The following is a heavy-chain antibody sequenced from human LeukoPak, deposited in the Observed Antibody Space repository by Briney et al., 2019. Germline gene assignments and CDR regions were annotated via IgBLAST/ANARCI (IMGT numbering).Heavy chain of an antibody. D-gene: IGHD6-13*01. Sequence: GRSLRLSCAASGFTVSSNYMSWVRQAPGKGLEWVSVIYSGGSTYYADSVKGRFTISRDNSKNTLYLQMNSLRAEDTAVYYCARGVYSSSWYYWGQGTLVTVSS. V-gene: IGHV3-66*01. CDR2: IYSGGST. J-gene: IGHJ4*02. CDR3: ARGVYSSSWYY. CDR1: GFTVSSNY.